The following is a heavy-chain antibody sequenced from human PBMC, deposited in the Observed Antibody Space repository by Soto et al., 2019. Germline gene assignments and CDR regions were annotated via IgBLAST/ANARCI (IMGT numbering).Heavy chain of an antibody. CDR3: ARGRVGSRY. D-gene: IGHD3-10*01. V-gene: IGHV4-59*01. J-gene: IGHJ4*02. CDR1: GGSISSYY. Sequence: PSETLSLTCTVSGGSISSYYWSWIRQPPGKGLEWIGNIYYSGSTNYNPSLKSRVIISVDTSKNQFSLKLSSVTAADTAVYYCARGRVGSRYWGQGTLVTVSS. CDR2: IYYSGST.